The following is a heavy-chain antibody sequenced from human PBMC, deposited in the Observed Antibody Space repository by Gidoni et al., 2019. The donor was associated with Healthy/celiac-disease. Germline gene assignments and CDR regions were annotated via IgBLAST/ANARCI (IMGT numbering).Heavy chain of an antibody. V-gene: IGHV3-21*01. CDR1: GFTFSSYS. Sequence: EVQLVESGGGLVKPGGSLRLSCAASGFTFSSYSMNWVRQAPGKGLEWVSSISSSSSYIYYADSVKGRFTISRDNAKNSLYLQMNSLRAEDTAVYYCARDLFDDYGAHDGWFDPWGQGTLVTVSS. CDR3: ARDLFDDYGAHDGWFDP. J-gene: IGHJ5*02. D-gene: IGHD4-17*01. CDR2: ISSSSSYI.